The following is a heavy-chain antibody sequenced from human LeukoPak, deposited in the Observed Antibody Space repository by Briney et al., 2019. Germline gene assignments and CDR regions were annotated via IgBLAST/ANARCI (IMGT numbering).Heavy chain of an antibody. J-gene: IGHJ4*02. Sequence: ASAKVACKASGYTFTNYGISWVRQAPGQGLEWMGWISAYNGNTNYAQKLQGRVTMTTDTSTSTAYMELRSLRSDDTAVYYCASYRPYYFDYWGQGTLVTVSS. CDR2: ISAYNGNT. D-gene: IGHD3-16*02. V-gene: IGHV1-18*01. CDR3: ASYRPYYFDY. CDR1: GYTFTNYG.